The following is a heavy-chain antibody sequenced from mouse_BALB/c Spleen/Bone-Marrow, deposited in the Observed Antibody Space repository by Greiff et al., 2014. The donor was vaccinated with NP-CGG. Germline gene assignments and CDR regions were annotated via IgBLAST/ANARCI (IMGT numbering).Heavy chain of an antibody. CDR3: ARTGY. J-gene: IGHJ2*01. Sequence: EVHLVESGPGLVKPVASVKMSCKASGYTFTDYYMDWVKQSHGESFEWIGRVTPYNGGTTYNQKFKGKATLTVDKSSSTAYMALNSLTSEDSAVYYCARTGYWGQGTTLTVSS. V-gene: IGHV1-19*01. CDR1: GYTFTDYY. CDR2: VTPYNGGT.